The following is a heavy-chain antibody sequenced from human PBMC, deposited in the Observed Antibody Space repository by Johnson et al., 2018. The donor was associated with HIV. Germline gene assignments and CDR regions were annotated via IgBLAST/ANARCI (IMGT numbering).Heavy chain of an antibody. CDR2: ISWDGGST. Sequence: VQLVESGGVVVQPGGSLRLSCAASGFTFDDYTMHWVRQAPGKGLEWVSLISWDGGSTYYAASVKGRFTISRDNSKNSLNLQMNSLRIEDTALYYCTTGEQGSGAFDIWGQGTMVTVSS. CDR3: TTGEQGSGAFDI. V-gene: IGHV3-43*01. J-gene: IGHJ3*02. CDR1: GFTFDDYT. D-gene: IGHD2-15*01.